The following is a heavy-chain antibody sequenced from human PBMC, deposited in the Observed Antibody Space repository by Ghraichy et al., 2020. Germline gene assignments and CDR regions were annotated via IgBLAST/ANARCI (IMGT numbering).Heavy chain of an antibody. CDR1: GGSFSGYY. CDR3: ARVKGRYYDSSQKAFDY. D-gene: IGHD3-22*01. V-gene: IGHV4-34*01. J-gene: IGHJ4*02. CDR2: INHSGST. Sequence: SETLSLTCAVYGGSFSGYYWSWIRQPPGKGLEWIGEINHSGSTNYNPSLKSRVTISVDTSKNQFSLKLSSVTAADTAVYYCARVKGRYYDSSQKAFDYWGQGTLVTVSS.